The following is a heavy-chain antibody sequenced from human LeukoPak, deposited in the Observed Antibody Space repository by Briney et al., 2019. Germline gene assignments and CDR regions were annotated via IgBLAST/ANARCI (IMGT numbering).Heavy chain of an antibody. CDR1: GFTFSDYY. J-gene: IGHJ6*04. D-gene: IGHD3-10*01. V-gene: IGHV3-49*04. Sequence: PGGSLRLSCAASGFTFSDYYMSWVRQAPGKGLEWVGFIRSKAYGVTTEHAASVKGRFTISRDDSKSIAYLQMNSLKTEDTAVYYCSRADYYGSGSPISLDVWGTGTTVTVSS. CDR3: SRADYYGSGSPISLDV. CDR2: IRSKAYGVTT.